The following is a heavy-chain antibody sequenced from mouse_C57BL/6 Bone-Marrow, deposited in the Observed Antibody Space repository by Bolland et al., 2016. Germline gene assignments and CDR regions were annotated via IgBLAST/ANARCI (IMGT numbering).Heavy chain of an antibody. CDR2: ST. D-gene: IGHD3-2*02. V-gene: IGHV2-9*01. J-gene: IGHJ2*01. CDR3: AKHHYSGYFDY. Sequence: STNYNSALMSRLSISKDNSKSQVFLKMNSLQTDDTAMYYCAKHHYSGYFDYWGQGTT.